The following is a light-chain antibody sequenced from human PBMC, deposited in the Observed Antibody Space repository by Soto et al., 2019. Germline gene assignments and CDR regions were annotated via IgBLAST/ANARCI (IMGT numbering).Light chain of an antibody. V-gene: IGKV1D-12*01. Sequence: IQMTQSPASVSASVGDRVTITCRASQGLNTWLAWYQHKPGQAPKLLIHAASTLQSGVPSRFRVSGFGTDFTLTISSLPPEDFATYYCQQANTFPPTFGPGTKVDIK. CDR3: QQANTFPPT. CDR2: AAS. J-gene: IGKJ3*01. CDR1: QGLNTW.